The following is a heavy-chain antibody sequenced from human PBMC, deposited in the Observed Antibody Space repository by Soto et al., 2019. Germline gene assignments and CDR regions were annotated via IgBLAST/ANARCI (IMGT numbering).Heavy chain of an antibody. CDR2: IYYSGST. CDR3: ARGGYYGSGDVGYWYFDL. V-gene: IGHV4-59*01. D-gene: IGHD3-10*01. J-gene: IGHJ2*01. Sequence: SETLSLTCTVSGGSISSYYWSWIRQPPGKGLEWIGYIYYSGSTNYNPSLKSRVTISVDTSKNQFSLKLSSVTAADTAVYYCARGGYYGSGDVGYWYFDLWGRGTLVTAPQ. CDR1: GGSISSYY.